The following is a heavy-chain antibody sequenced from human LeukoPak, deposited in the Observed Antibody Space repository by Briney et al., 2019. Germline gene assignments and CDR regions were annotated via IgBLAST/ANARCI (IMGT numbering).Heavy chain of an antibody. J-gene: IGHJ4*02. CDR2: IKSKIDGGTT. CDR1: GFTITNAR. Sequence: PRGTLRPSCAASGFTITNARMGWVRQAPGHGLEWVGVIKSKIDGGTTDPTSPVKGTFTITIADSRPTLFLHMNPLKSQATSLVYCTAGDGHSDFDYWGQGTLVTVSS. CDR3: TAGDGHSDFDY. D-gene: IGHD3-3*02. V-gene: IGHV3-15*01.